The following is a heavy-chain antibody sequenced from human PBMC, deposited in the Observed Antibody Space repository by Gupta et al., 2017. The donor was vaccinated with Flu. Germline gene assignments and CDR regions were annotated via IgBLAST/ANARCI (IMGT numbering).Heavy chain of an antibody. Sequence: SGGSTYYADYVKGRFTISRDNSKNTLYLQMNSLRAEDTAVYYCARESYSGSYYGMDVWGQGTTVTVSS. CDR3: ARESYSGSYYGMDV. D-gene: IGHD1-26*01. CDR2: SGGST. V-gene: IGHV3-53*05. J-gene: IGHJ6*02.